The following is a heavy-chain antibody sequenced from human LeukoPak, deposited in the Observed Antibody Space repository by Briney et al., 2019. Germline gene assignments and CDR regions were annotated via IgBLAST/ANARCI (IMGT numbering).Heavy chain of an antibody. V-gene: IGHV3-64*01. J-gene: IGHJ4*02. Sequence: GGSLRLSCAASGFNLSSYTMHWVRQAPGKGLEYVSAITRNGGRTYYANSVKGRFTISRDNSKNTLYLQMNSLRAEDTAVYYCARVVITTGGRYYFDYWGQGTLVTVSS. D-gene: IGHD3-22*01. CDR2: ITRNGGRT. CDR1: GFNLSSYT. CDR3: ARVVITTGGRYYFDY.